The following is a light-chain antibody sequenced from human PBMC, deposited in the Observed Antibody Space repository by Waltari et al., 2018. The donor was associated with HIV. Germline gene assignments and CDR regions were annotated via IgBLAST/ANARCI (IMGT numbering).Light chain of an antibody. CDR1: QSVYSRY. V-gene: IGKV3-20*01. J-gene: IGKJ2*01. CDR2: AAS. CDR3: QQYTSSPYT. Sequence: EIVLTQSPRTLSLSPWDRATLSCRASQSVYSRYLASYQQKRGQAPRLLIYAASNRATGIPDRFSGSGSGTDFTLTISRLEPEDFAVYYCQQYTSSPYTFGQGTNLEIK.